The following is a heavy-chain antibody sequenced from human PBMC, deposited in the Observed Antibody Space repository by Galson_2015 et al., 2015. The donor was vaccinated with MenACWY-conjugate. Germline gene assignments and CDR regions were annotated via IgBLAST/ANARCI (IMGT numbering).Heavy chain of an antibody. CDR2: ISASNGNT. D-gene: IGHD2-8*01. J-gene: IGHJ1*01. CDR3: VREMVYYDH. V-gene: IGHV1-18*04. Sequence: SVKVSCKASGLIFTNNGFSWVRQAPGRGLEWMGWISASNGNTKYAQRFQGRDTMTTDKSTSKAYMELTSLISDDTAVYYCVREMVYYDHWGHGSMVIVS. CDR1: GLIFTNNG.